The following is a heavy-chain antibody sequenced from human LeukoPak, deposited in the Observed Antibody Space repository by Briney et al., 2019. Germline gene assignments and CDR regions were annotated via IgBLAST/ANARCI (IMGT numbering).Heavy chain of an antibody. CDR1: GFIFSNYA. D-gene: IGHD3-9*01. J-gene: IGHJ4*02. V-gene: IGHV3-23*01. CDR3: AKWGDYDVLTGYYDPDN. CDR2: LICSGANT. Sequence: GASLRLSCAASGFIFSNYAMSWARQAPGKGLEWISALICSGANTYYADSVKVRFTISRDNPRNTLYLQMNSLRAEDTAVYYCAKWGDYDVLTGYYDPDNWGQGTLVTVSS.